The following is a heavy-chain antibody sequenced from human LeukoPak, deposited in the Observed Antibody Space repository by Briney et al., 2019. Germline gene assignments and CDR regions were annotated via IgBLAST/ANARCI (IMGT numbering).Heavy chain of an antibody. Sequence: PGGSLKLSCAASGFTFSGSAMHWVRQASGKGLEWVGRIRSKANSYATAYAASVKGRFTISRDDSKNTAYLQMNSLRAEDTAVYYCARYLGSWFDPWGQGTLVTVSS. CDR2: IRSKANSYAT. V-gene: IGHV3-73*01. CDR1: GFTFSGSA. J-gene: IGHJ5*02. CDR3: ARYLGSWFDP. D-gene: IGHD2-2*01.